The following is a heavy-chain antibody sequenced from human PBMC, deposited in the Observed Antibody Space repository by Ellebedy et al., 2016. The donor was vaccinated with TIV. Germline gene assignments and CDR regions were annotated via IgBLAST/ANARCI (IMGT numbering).Heavy chain of an antibody. Sequence: PGGSLRLSCAPSGFDFSTNSMNWVRQAPGKGLEWVSSISRTSNAIYYADSVKGRFTISRDNAKKSLYLQMNSLRVEDTAVYFCARDAAAGKTDYWGQGTLVTVSS. CDR1: GFDFSTNS. D-gene: IGHD6-13*01. J-gene: IGHJ4*02. V-gene: IGHV3-21*01. CDR3: ARDAAAGKTDY. CDR2: ISRTSNAI.